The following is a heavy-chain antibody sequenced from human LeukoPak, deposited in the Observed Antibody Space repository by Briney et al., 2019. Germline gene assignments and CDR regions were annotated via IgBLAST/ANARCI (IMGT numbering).Heavy chain of an antibody. J-gene: IGHJ4*02. CDR1: GFTFSNAW. Sequence: GGSLRLSCADCGFTFSNAWMNWVRHAPGKGLEWVSIIYSGGSTYYADSVKGRFTISRDNSKHTLYLQMNSLRAEDTAVYYCAKEGRWLQYYFDYWGQGTLVTVSS. CDR2: IYSGGST. CDR3: AKEGRWLQYYFDY. V-gene: IGHV3-53*01. D-gene: IGHD5-24*01.